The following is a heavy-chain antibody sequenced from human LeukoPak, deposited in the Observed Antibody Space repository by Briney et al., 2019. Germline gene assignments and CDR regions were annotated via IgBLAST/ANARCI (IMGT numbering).Heavy chain of an antibody. D-gene: IGHD3-10*01. J-gene: IGHJ4*02. CDR2: ISSSSSYI. CDR3: ASQLLWFGELLGY. CDR1: GFTFSSYS. Sequence: GGSLRLSCAASGFTFSSYSMNWVRKAPGKGLEWVSSISSSSSYIYYADSVKGRFTISRDNAKNSLYLQMNSLRAEDTAVYYCASQLLWFGELLGYWGQGTLVTVSS. V-gene: IGHV3-21*01.